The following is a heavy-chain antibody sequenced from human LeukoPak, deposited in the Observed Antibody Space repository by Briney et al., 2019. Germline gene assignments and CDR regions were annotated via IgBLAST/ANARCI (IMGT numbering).Heavy chain of an antibody. D-gene: IGHD4-23*01. Sequence: GGSLRLSCAASGFTVSRNYTTWVRQAPGKGLEWVSAIIGSGGSRYYADSVKGRFTISRDNSKNTLYLQMNSLRADDTAVYYCAKDERATVAHTWFDPWGQGTLVTVSS. CDR3: AKDERATVAHTWFDP. J-gene: IGHJ5*02. CDR1: GFTVSRNY. CDR2: IIGSGGSR. V-gene: IGHV3-23*01.